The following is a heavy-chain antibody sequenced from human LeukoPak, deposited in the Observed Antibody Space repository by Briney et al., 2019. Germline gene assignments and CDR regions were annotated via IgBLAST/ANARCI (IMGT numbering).Heavy chain of an antibody. CDR2: LGASTGNT. CDR3: ANSVVG. Sequence: PGGSLRLSCAASGFTIRSYGMSWVRQAPGKGLEWVSGLGASTGNTYYAASVKGRFTISRDTSDNTLYLQMNSLRAEDTAIYYCANSVVGWGQGTLSPSPQ. V-gene: IGHV3-23*01. D-gene: IGHD2-15*01. J-gene: IGHJ4*02. CDR1: GFTIRSYG.